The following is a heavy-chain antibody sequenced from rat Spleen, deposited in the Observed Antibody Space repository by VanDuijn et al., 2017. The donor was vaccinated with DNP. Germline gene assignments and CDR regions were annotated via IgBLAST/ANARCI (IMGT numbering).Heavy chain of an antibody. CDR1: GFTFSDYY. V-gene: IGHV5-22*01. Sequence: EVQLVESGGGLVQPGRSLKLSCAASGFTFSDYYMAWVRQAPTKGLEWVAYIGSDGYAPYYGDSVKGRFTISRDNAKSTLYLQMNSLRSENMATYYCIRWNSGHFDYWGQGVMVTVSS. CDR2: IGSDGYAP. J-gene: IGHJ2*01. D-gene: IGHD4-3*01. CDR3: IRWNSGHFDY.